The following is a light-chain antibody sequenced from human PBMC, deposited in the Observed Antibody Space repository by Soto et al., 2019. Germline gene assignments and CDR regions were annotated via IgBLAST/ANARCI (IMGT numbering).Light chain of an antibody. CDR2: DAS. Sequence: EVVLTQSPATLSLSPGERATLSCRASQSISSFLTWYQQKPGQAPRLLIYDASTRATGIPARFSGTGSGTDFTLTISSLEPEGFAVYYCQQRSDWPPLTFGGGTKVEIK. V-gene: IGKV3-11*01. CDR3: QQRSDWPPLT. J-gene: IGKJ4*01. CDR1: QSISSF.